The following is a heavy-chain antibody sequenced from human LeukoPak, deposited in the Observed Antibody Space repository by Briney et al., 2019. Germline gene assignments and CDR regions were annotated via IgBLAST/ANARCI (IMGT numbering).Heavy chain of an antibody. J-gene: IGHJ4*02. CDR1: GYTLTELS. D-gene: IGHD5-18*01. CDR2: FDPEDSET. V-gene: IGHV1-24*01. Sequence: GASVKVSCKVSGYTLTELSMHWVRQAPGKGLEWMGGFDPEDSETIYAQKFQGRVTMTEDTSTDTAYMELSSLRSEDTAVYYCATVGDTAMVLNYWGQGTLVTVSS. CDR3: ATVGDTAMVLNY.